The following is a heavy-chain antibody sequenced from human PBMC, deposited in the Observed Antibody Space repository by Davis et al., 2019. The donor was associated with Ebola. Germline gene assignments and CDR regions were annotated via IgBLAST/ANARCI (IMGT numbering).Heavy chain of an antibody. CDR2: LWHDGINE. Sequence: GESLKISCAASGFTFSSYIMNWVRQAPGKGLEWVAVLWHDGINEYYGESVKGRFTVSRDTSKNTVYLQMNNLRAEDTAVYYCTGAISYGWFDPWGQGTLVTVSS. CDR1: GFTFSSYI. CDR3: TGAISYGWFDP. D-gene: IGHD4-17*01. V-gene: IGHV3-33*08. J-gene: IGHJ5*02.